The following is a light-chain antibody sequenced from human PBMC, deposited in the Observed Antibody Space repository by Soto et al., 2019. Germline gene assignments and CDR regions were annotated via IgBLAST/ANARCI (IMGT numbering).Light chain of an antibody. CDR2: GAS. J-gene: IGKJ2*01. V-gene: IGKV3-20*01. CDR1: QSVPSSS. Sequence: EVVLTQSPGTLSLSPGERATLSCRASQSVPSSSLAWYYQKRGQAPRLLIFGASRRATGIPDRFSGSGSGTDFTLTISRVEPEDLAVYYCQQYGGSTLFTFGQGTRVEI. CDR3: QQYGGSTLFT.